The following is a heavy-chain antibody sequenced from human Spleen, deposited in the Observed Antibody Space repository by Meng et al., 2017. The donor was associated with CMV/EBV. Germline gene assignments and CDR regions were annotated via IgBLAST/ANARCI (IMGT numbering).Heavy chain of an antibody. CDR1: GFTFSRYG. V-gene: IGHV3-23*03. Sequence: GESLKISCAASGFTFSRYGMSWVRQAPGKGLEWVSVMYSGGSSTFYADSVQGRFTISRDESKNTLYLQMNSLRAEDTAVYYCARDGRSGSYYAYYFDYWGQGTLVTVSS. CDR2: MYSGGSST. J-gene: IGHJ4*02. CDR3: ARDGRSGSYYAYYFDY. D-gene: IGHD1-26*01.